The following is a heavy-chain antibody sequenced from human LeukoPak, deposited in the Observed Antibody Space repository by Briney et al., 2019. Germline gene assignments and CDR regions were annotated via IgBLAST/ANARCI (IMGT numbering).Heavy chain of an antibody. J-gene: IGHJ3*02. D-gene: IGHD3-22*01. Sequence: SETLSLTCTVSGGSMRSDYWSWIRQTPGKGLEWIGYFDYSGSTRYNPSLQSRVTISVDTSKNQFSLKLTSVTATYTAVYYCARLINNDNSGDADTFDMWGQGTVVTVFS. V-gene: IGHV4-59*01. CDR1: GGSMRSDY. CDR3: ARLINNDNSGDADTFDM. CDR2: FDYSGST.